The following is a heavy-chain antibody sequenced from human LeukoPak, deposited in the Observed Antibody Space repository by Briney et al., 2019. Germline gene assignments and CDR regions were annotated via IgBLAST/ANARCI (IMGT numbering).Heavy chain of an antibody. CDR2: ISAYNGNT. CDR1: GGTFSSYA. D-gene: IGHD4-17*01. V-gene: IGHV1-18*01. CDR3: ARDGTTTTVTTQLDY. J-gene: IGHJ4*02. Sequence: ASVKVSCKASGGTFSSYAFSWVRQAPGQGLEWMGWISAYNGNTNYAQKLQGRVTMTTDTSTSTAYMELRSLRSDDTAVYYCARDGTTTTVTTQLDYWGQGTLVTVSS.